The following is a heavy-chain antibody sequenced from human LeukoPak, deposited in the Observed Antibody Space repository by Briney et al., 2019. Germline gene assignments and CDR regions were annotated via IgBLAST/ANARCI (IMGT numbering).Heavy chain of an antibody. J-gene: IGHJ4*02. CDR2: IKSKPDGATT. D-gene: IGHD4-17*01. V-gene: IGHV3-15*01. CDR1: GFSFTYAW. Sequence: PGGPLRLSCAASGFSFTYAWMRGVRQAPGEGREWVGRIKSKPDGATTDYAAPVKGRFTISRDDSQNTLYLQMNSLQTEETAMYCCTFTVPRGSWGRGTLVTVSS. CDR3: TFTVPRGS.